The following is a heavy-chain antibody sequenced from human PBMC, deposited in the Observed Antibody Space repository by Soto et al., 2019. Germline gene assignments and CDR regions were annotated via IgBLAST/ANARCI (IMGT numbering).Heavy chain of an antibody. D-gene: IGHD5-18*01. CDR1: GYSFTSYW. CDR2: IDPSDSYT. J-gene: IGHJ6*02. V-gene: IGHV5-10-1*01. CDR3: ATWMQLANYYYYGMDV. Sequence: GESLKISCKGSGYSFTSYWISWVRQMPGKGLEWMGRIDPSDSYTNYSPSFQGHVTISADKSISTAYLQWSSLKASDTAMYYCATWMQLANYYYYGMDVCGQGTTVTVYS.